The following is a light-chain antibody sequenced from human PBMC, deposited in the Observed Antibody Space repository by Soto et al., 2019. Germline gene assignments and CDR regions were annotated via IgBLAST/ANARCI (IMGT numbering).Light chain of an antibody. Sequence: DIQLTQSPSTLSPSVGDTATLTCRASQSVSGWLALYQQKPGEAPQLLIYDASALTGGVPSRCSGRGAGTKFTITIASVQHDDFATYYCQQYDTSSGTFGQGTQVDIK. CDR1: QSVSGW. CDR2: DAS. CDR3: QQYDTSSGT. V-gene: IGKV1-5*01. J-gene: IGKJ1*01.